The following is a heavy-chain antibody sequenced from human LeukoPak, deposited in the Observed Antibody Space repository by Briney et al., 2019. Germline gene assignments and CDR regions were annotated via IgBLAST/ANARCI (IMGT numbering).Heavy chain of an antibody. CDR2: ISGSGGST. J-gene: IGHJ4*02. CDR1: GFTFSSYA. V-gene: IGHV3-23*01. CDR3: AKYLRHVSRTYYFDY. D-gene: IGHD2-2*01. Sequence: GGSLRLSCATSGFTFSSYAMSWVRQAPGKGLEWVSAISGSGGSTYYADSVKGRFTISRDNSKNTLYLQMNSLRAEDTAVYYCAKYLRHVSRTYYFDYWGQGTLVTVSS.